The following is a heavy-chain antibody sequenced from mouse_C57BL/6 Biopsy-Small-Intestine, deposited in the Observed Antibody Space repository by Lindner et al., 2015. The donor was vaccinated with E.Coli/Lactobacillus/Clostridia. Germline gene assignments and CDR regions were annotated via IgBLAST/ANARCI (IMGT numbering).Heavy chain of an antibody. V-gene: IGHV1-81*01. CDR2: IYPRSGNT. D-gene: IGHD1-1*01. CDR1: GYTFTSYG. J-gene: IGHJ2*01. Sequence: VQLQESGAELARPGASVKLSCKASGYTFTSYGISWVKQRTGQGLEWIGEIYPRSGNTYYNEKFKGKATLTADKSSSTAYMELRSLTSEDSAVYFCARYNGSSHSYYFDYWGQGTTLTVSS. CDR3: ARYNGSSHSYYFDY.